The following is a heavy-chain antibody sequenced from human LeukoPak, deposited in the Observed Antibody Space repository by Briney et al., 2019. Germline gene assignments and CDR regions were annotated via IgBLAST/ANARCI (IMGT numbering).Heavy chain of an antibody. Sequence: ASVTVSYKASGYTFTGYYMHWVRQAPGQGREWMGWINPNSGGTNYAQKFQGRVTMTRDTSISTAYMELSRLRSDDTAVYYCARDWGYCSSTSCYRRGYWFDPWGQGTLVTVSS. D-gene: IGHD2-2*01. J-gene: IGHJ5*02. CDR3: ARDWGYCSSTSCYRRGYWFDP. V-gene: IGHV1-2*02. CDR1: GYTFTGYY. CDR2: INPNSGGT.